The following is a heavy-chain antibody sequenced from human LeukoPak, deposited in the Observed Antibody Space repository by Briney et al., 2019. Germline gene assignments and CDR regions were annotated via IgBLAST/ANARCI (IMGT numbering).Heavy chain of an antibody. CDR2: IYYSGST. CDR1: GGSISSYY. CDR3: ARHRIVVVPAAIPSNSNDALDI. J-gene: IGHJ3*02. V-gene: IGHV4-59*08. D-gene: IGHD2-2*01. Sequence: KPSETLSLTCTVSGGSISSYYWSWIRQPPGKGLEWIGYIYYSGSTNYNPSLKSRVTISVDTSKNQFSLKLSSVTAADTAVYYCARHRIVVVPAAIPSNSNDALDIWGQGTMVTVSS.